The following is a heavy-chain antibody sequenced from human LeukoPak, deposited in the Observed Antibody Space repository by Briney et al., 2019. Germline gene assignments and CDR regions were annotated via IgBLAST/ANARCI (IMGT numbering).Heavy chain of an antibody. CDR2: IYTSGST. J-gene: IGHJ4*02. D-gene: IGHD2-2*01. Sequence: PSETLSLTCTVSGGPISSYYWSWIRQPAGKGLEWIGRIYTSGSTNYNPSLKSRVPISVDTSKNQFFLKLSSVTAADTAVYYCARGNQLLSAFDYWGQGTLVTVSS. CDR1: GGPISSYY. V-gene: IGHV4-4*07. CDR3: ARGNQLLSAFDY.